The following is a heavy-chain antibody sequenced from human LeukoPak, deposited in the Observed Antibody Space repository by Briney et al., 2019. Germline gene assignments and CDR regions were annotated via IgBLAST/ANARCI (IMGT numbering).Heavy chain of an antibody. Sequence: SETLSLTCTVSGHSIKSEYYWGWIRQPPVKGLEWIGSIFNTGNTFYSPSLKSRVTISVDTSKNQFSLRVNSVTAADTAMYFCARVAQVGPIYFDSWGQGTLVSVSS. CDR3: ARVAQVGPIYFDS. CDR2: IFNTGNT. D-gene: IGHD1-26*01. V-gene: IGHV4-38-2*02. CDR1: GHSIKSEYY. J-gene: IGHJ4*02.